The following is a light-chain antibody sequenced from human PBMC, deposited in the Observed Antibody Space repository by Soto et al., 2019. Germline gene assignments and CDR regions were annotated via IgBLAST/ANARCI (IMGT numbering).Light chain of an antibody. V-gene: IGKV3-20*01. Sequence: EIVLTQSTGTLSLSPGERATLSCRASQSVSSNYLAWYQQKPGQAPRLLVFGASSRDTGIRDRFSGSGSGTEFTLSISRLEPEDFAVYYCEQYGSSPYTFSQGTKLEIK. CDR3: EQYGSSPYT. CDR1: QSVSSNY. CDR2: GAS. J-gene: IGKJ2*01.